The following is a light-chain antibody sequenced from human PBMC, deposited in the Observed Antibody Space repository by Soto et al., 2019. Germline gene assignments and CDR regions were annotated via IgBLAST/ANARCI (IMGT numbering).Light chain of an antibody. CDR3: AAWDDSLSGPGV. Sequence: QSVLTQPPSASGTPGQRVTIACSGSSSNIGNFYVYWYQQLPGTAPKLLIYKNNQRPFGVTDRFSGSKSGTSASLAISGLRSEDEADYYCAAWDDSLSGPGVFGGGTQLTVL. CDR2: KNN. V-gene: IGLV1-47*01. J-gene: IGLJ7*01. CDR1: SSNIGNFY.